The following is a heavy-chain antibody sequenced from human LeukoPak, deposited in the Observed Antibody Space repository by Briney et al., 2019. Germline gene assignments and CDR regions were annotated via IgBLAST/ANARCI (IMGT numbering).Heavy chain of an antibody. Sequence: SVKVSCKASGYSFTDYVVSWVRQAPGQGLEWMGWISPYTGNTEYPRDLRGRVAMTADTSTSTVYMELKSLRSDDTAFYYCTREAEDLPGVITFLYWGQGTLVTVSS. CDR3: TREAEDLPGVITFLY. D-gene: IGHD3-22*01. J-gene: IGHJ4*02. V-gene: IGHV1-18*01. CDR1: GYSFTDYV. CDR2: ISPYTGNT.